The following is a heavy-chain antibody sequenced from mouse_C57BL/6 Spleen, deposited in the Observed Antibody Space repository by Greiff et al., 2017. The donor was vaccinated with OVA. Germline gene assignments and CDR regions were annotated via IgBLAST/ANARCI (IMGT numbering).Heavy chain of an antibody. CDR2: INPYNGGT. CDR1: GYTFTDYY. V-gene: IGHV1-19*01. CDR3: AIYGNSRGWFAY. J-gene: IGHJ3*01. D-gene: IGHD2-1*01. Sequence: VQLQQSGPVLVKPGASVKMSCKASGYTFTDYYMNWVQQSHGKSLEWIGVINPYNGGTSYNQKFKGKATLTVDKSSSTAYMELNSLTSEDSAVYYCAIYGNSRGWFAYWGQGTLVTVSA.